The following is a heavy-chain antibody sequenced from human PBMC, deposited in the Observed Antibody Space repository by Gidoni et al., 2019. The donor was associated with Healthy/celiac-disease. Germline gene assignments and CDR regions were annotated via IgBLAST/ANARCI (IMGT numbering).Heavy chain of an antibody. J-gene: IGHJ4*02. CDR1: GFTFSSFA. D-gene: IGHD2-8*01. CDR2: IMCSGGST. CDR3: AKRVEVLMVYAPFDY. Sequence: EVQLLESGVGLVQPGGSLRLSCADSGFTFSSFAMSWVRQAPGKGVVWFSAIMCSGGSTYYADSVKGRFTISRDNSKNTLYLQMNSLRAEDTAVYYCAKRVEVLMVYAPFDYWGQGTLVTVSS. V-gene: IGHV3-23*01.